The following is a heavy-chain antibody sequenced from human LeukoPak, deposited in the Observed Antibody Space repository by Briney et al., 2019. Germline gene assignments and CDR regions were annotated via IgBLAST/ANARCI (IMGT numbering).Heavy chain of an antibody. D-gene: IGHD4-17*01. CDR3: TRNTVTVHFDY. Sequence: GGSLRLSCSASGFTFDDYAVSWLRQAPGKGLEWVGFIRGKAFGGTPEYAASVRGRFTISRDDSKSIAYLQMNSLKTEDTAVYYCTRNTVTVHFDYWSQGTLVTVSS. V-gene: IGHV3-49*03. CDR1: GFTFDDYA. CDR2: IRGKAFGGTP. J-gene: IGHJ4*02.